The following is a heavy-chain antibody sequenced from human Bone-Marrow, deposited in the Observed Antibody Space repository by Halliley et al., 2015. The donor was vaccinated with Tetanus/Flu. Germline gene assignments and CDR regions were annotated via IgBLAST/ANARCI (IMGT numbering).Heavy chain of an antibody. Sequence: SLRLSCEASGFSLSSYAMHWVRQAPGKGLEYVSAISSDGGTTYYANSVKGRFAISRDNSKNTLFLQMGSLRAEDMAVYYCTRHCTSTRCYEGFDFWGQGALVTVSS. D-gene: IGHD2-2*01. V-gene: IGHV3-64*01. CDR2: ISSDGGTT. CDR1: GFSLSSYA. J-gene: IGHJ4*02. CDR3: TRHCTSTRCYEGFDF.